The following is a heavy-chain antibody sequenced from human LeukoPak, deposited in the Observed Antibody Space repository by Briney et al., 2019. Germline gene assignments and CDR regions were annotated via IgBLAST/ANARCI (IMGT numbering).Heavy chain of an antibody. J-gene: IGHJ4*02. D-gene: IGHD2-15*01. V-gene: IGHV3-7*01. CDR2: VNRDGSET. CDR1: GFALSSHW. CDR3: TRDRSTVTGHCTGDNCYAELG. Sequence: GGSLRLSCAASGFALSSHWMTWVRQVPGRGPKWVANVNRDGSETYYLDSVKGRFTISKDNAKNSLYLQMNRLRAEDTAVYYCTRDRSTVTGHCTGDNCYAELGRGQGTQVIVSS.